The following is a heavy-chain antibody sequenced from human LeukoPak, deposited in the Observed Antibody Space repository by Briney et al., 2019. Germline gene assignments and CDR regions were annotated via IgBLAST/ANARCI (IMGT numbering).Heavy chain of an antibody. V-gene: IGHV4-39*01. Sequence: SETLSLTCTVSGGSISSSSYYWGWIRQPPGKGLEWIGSIYYSGSTYYNPSLKSRVTISVDTSRNQFSLKLSSVTAADTAVYYCARHGPGMHHCSSTSCLTSWFDPWGQGTLVTVSS. J-gene: IGHJ5*02. D-gene: IGHD2-2*01. CDR2: IYYSGST. CDR1: GGSISSSSYY. CDR3: ARHGPGMHHCSSTSCLTSWFDP.